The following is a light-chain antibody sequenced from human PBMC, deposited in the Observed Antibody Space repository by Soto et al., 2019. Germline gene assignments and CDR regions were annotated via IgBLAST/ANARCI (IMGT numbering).Light chain of an antibody. Sequence: ALTQPASVSGSPGQSITISCTGTSNDVGGYDYVTWYQHHPGKAPKLMIYDVSNRPSGISDRFSASKSGNTASLTISGLQAEDEAHYYCSSYTSRATLVFGGGTKLTVL. J-gene: IGLJ2*01. CDR3: SSYTSRATLV. CDR2: DVS. CDR1: SNDVGGYDY. V-gene: IGLV2-14*03.